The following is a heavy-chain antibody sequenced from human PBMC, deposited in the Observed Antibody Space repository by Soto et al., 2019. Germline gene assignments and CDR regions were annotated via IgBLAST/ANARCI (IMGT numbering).Heavy chain of an antibody. CDR2: INPSGGST. D-gene: IGHD6-25*01. V-gene: IGHV1-46*01. Sequence: GASVKVSCKSSVYTFTSYYMHWVRQAPGQGLEWMGIINPSGGSTSYAQKFQGRVTMTRDTSTSTVYMELSILRSEDAAVYYCARDFPNHYGAAGGLFDMWGQGTLV. CDR3: ARDFPNHYGAAGGLFDM. J-gene: IGHJ3*02. CDR1: VYTFTSYY.